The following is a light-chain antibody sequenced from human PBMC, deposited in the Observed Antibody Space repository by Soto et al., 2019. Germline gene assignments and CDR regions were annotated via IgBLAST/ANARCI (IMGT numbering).Light chain of an antibody. CDR2: DAS. CDR1: QSVSSY. Sequence: EIVLTQSPATLSLSPGERATLSCRASQSVSSYLAWYQQKPGQAPRLLIYDASNRATGIPARFSGSGSGTEVSLTISSLEHEDFAVDYCQQRSNWPPWTFGQGTKVEIK. CDR3: QQRSNWPPWT. J-gene: IGKJ1*01. V-gene: IGKV3-11*01.